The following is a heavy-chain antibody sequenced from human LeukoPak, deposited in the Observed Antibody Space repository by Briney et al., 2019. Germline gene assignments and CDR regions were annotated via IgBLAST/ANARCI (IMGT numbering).Heavy chain of an antibody. D-gene: IGHD3-3*01. Sequence: GASVKVSCKASGYIFTDYYIHWVRQAPGQGLEWMAMINPSGGGSSTTYAQKFQGTLTLTRDMSTSTVYMDLSSLRSEDTAVYYCARSVTIFGVATLGYWGQGALVTVSS. CDR2: INPSGGGSST. V-gene: IGHV1-46*01. CDR3: ARSVTIFGVATLGY. CDR1: GYIFTDYY. J-gene: IGHJ4*02.